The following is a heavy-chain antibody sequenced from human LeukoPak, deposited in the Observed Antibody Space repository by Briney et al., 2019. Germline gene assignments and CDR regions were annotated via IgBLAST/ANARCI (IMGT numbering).Heavy chain of an antibody. J-gene: IGHJ4*02. CDR1: GGSISSYY. D-gene: IGHD6-19*01. CDR3: AGQAPNSSDWLFDY. CDR2: IYYSGST. Sequence: SETLSLTCTVSGGSISSYYWSWIRQPPGKGLEWIGYIYYSGSTNYNPSLKSRVTISVDTSKKHFSLKLRSVTAADTAVYYCAGQAPNSSDWLFDYWGQGTLVTVSS. V-gene: IGHV4-59*08.